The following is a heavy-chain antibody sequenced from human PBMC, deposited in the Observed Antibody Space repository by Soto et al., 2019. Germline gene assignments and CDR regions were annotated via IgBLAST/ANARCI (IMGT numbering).Heavy chain of an antibody. J-gene: IGHJ6*02. Sequence: ASVKVSCKVSGYTLTELSMRWVRQAPGKGLEWMGGFDPEDGETIYAQKFQGRVTMTEDTSTDTAYMELSSLRSEDTAVYYCAISGGSYSWGHYYYYGMDVWGQGTTVTVS. V-gene: IGHV1-24*01. CDR1: GYTLTELS. CDR3: AISGGSYSWGHYYYYGMDV. D-gene: IGHD1-26*01. CDR2: FDPEDGET.